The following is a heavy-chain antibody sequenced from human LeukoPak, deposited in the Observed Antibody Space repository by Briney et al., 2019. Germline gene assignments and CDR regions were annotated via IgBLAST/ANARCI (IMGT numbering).Heavy chain of an antibody. Sequence: GGSLRLSCAPSGFTVSSNYMSWVRQAPGKGLEWVSVIYSGGSTYYADSVKGRFTISRDNSKNTLYLQMNSLRAEDTAVYYCARAPEYYYDSSGSQLRGAFDIWGQGTMVTVSS. J-gene: IGHJ3*02. V-gene: IGHV3-53*01. CDR3: ARAPEYYYDSSGSQLRGAFDI. CDR1: GFTVSSNY. CDR2: IYSGGST. D-gene: IGHD3-22*01.